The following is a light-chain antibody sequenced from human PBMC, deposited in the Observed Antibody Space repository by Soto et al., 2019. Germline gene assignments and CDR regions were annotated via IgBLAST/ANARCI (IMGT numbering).Light chain of an antibody. CDR2: DVN. CDR1: SSDVGAYNY. CDR3: CAYAGSYSLV. J-gene: IGLJ2*01. V-gene: IGLV2-11*01. Sequence: QSALTQPRSVSGSPGQSVAISCTGTSSDVGAYNYVSWYQQHPGKAPKVMIYDVNKRPSGVPDRFSGSKSDNTASLTISGLRAEDEADYYCCAYAGSYSLVFGGGTKLTVL.